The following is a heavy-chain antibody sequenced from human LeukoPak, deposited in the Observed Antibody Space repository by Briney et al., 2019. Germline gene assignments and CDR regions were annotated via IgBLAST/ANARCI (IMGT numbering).Heavy chain of an antibody. J-gene: IGHJ4*02. V-gene: IGHV3-48*03. CDR2: ITADGSNK. CDR3: AREVEWELPDY. CDR1: GFTFSSYE. Sequence: GGSLRLSCAASGFTFSSYEMNWVRQAPGKGLEWVSYITADGSNKYYADSVKDRFTITRDNAKNSLYLQMNSLGADDTAIYYCAREVEWELPDYWGQGTLVTVSS. D-gene: IGHD1-26*01.